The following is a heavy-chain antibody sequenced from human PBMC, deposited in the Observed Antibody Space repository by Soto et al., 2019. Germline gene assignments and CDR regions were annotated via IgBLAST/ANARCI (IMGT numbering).Heavy chain of an antibody. V-gene: IGHV4-34*01. J-gene: IGHJ3*02. CDR1: GGSFSGYY. Sequence: SETLSLTCAVYGGSFSGYYWSWIRQPPGKGLEWIGEINHSGNTNYNPSLKSRFTISVDTSKKQFSMKLTSVTAADTAVYYCARVSRYCSGGSCYSDAFDIWGQGTMVTVSS. D-gene: IGHD2-15*01. CDR3: ARVSRYCSGGSCYSDAFDI. CDR2: INHSGNT.